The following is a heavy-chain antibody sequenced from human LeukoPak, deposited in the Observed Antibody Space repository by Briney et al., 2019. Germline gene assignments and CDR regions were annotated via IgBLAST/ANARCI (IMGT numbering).Heavy chain of an antibody. CDR2: ISSSSNYI. V-gene: IGHV3-21*01. J-gene: IGHJ4*02. CDR1: GFTFSAYN. D-gene: IGHD2-15*01. Sequence: GGSLRLSCAASGFTFSAYNMNWVRQAPGKGLEWVSCISSSSNYIYYADSVKGRFTISRDNAKNSLFLQMNSLRAEDTAVYYCAKTIVVVVASGIDYWGQGTLVTVSS. CDR3: AKTIVVVVASGIDY.